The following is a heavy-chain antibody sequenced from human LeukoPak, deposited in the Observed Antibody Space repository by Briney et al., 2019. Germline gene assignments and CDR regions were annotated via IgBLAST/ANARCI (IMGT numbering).Heavy chain of an antibody. D-gene: IGHD3-3*01. J-gene: IGHJ5*02. CDR2: ISAYNGNT. V-gene: IGHV1-18*01. CDR1: GYTFTSYG. Sequence: ASVKVSCKASGYTFTSYGITWVRQAPGQGLEWMGWISAYNGNTNYAQKLQGRVTMTTDTSTSTAYVELRSLRSDDTAVFYCARGGYDFWNGCYTDNWFDPWGQGTLVTVSS. CDR3: ARGGYDFWNGCYTDNWFDP.